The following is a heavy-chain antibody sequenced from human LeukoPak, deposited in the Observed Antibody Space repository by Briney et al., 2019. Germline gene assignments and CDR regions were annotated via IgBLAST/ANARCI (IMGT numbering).Heavy chain of an antibody. Sequence: SETLSLTCTVSGASISSYYWGWIRQPPGKGLEWIGNIFYSGSTYYSPSLKSRVTISLDTSRDQFSLKLNSVTAADTAVYYCAKSNGYGLVDIWGQGTMVTVSS. D-gene: IGHD3-10*01. V-gene: IGHV4-39*07. CDR3: AKSNGYGLVDI. CDR1: GASISSYY. CDR2: IFYSGST. J-gene: IGHJ3*02.